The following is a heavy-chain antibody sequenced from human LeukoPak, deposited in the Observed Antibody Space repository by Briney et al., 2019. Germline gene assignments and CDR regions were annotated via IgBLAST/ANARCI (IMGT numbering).Heavy chain of an antibody. D-gene: IGHD3-16*02. CDR2: IYYNGVT. CDR3: TRHDAVPVIGHGMGV. CDR1: GGSIVCYY. J-gene: IGHJ6*02. Sequence: ASETLSLTCTVSGGSIVCYYWSWIRQPPGRGLEWIGYIYYNGVTNYNPSLESRVTISVDTSNNQFSLKLSSVTAADTAVYYCTRHDAVPVIGHGMGVWGQGTTVTVSS. V-gene: IGHV4-59*08.